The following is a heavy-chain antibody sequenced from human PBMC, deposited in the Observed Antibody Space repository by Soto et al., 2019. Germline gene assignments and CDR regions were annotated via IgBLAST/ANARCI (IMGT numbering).Heavy chain of an antibody. J-gene: IGHJ1*01. CDR1: GDSISSSTYY. CDR2: IYYSGAA. CDR3: ARLAYSGYFQT. D-gene: IGHD2-21*01. Sequence: QLPLQESGPRLVKPSDTLSLICDVSGDSISSSTYYWGWIRQPPGKGLEWLASIYYSGAAYYNPSLRSRVSISVDTSNNRFSLALTSLTAADTAVYFCARLAYSGYFQTWGQGSLVTVSS. V-gene: IGHV4-39*02.